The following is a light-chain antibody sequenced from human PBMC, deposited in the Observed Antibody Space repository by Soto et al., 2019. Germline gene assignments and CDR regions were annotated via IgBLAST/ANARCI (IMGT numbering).Light chain of an antibody. CDR2: TAS. V-gene: IGKV1-9*01. Sequence: DVQITQSPSSLSASVGDRVTITCRASQSVSNWLAWYQQKPGKAPNLLIHTASSLQTGVPSRFSGSGSGTEFTLTIISLQPEDFATYYCQQRHSYPITFGQGTRLEIK. CDR3: QQRHSYPIT. CDR1: QSVSNW. J-gene: IGKJ5*01.